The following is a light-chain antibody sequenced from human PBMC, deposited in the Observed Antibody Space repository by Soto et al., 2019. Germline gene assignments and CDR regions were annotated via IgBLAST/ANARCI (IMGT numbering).Light chain of an antibody. Sequence: DIQMTQSRAALSASMVDRFTLTFLASQNINNYLHWYQLKPGKAPKLLIYGASGLQSGVPSRFSGSGSGTHFTLTISSLQPEDFAAYYCQQSYITPWTFGQGTKVDIK. V-gene: IGKV1-39*01. CDR2: GAS. CDR3: QQSYITPWT. CDR1: QNINNY. J-gene: IGKJ1*01.